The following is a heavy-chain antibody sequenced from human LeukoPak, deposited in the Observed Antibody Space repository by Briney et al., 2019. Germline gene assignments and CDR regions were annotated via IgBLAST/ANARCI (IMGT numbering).Heavy chain of an antibody. J-gene: IGHJ3*02. D-gene: IGHD6-19*01. Sequence: PSETLSLTCAVYGGSFRGYYWSWIRQPPGKGLEWIGEINHSGSTNYNPSLKSRVTISVDTSKNQFSLKLSSVTAADTAVYYCASSYSSGWSGAFDIWGQGTMVTASS. CDR1: GGSFRGYY. CDR3: ASSYSSGWSGAFDI. CDR2: INHSGST. V-gene: IGHV4-34*01.